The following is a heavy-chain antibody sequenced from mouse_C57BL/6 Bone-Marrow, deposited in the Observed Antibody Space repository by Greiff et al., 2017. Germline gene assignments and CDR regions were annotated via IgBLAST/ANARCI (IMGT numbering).Heavy chain of an antibody. Sequence: EVQVVESGGGLVKPGGSLKLSCAASGFTFSDYGMHWVRQAPETGLEWVAYISSGSSTIYYADTVKGRFTISRDNAKNTLFLQMTSLRSEDTAMYYCARNYGNYDYFDYWGQGTTLTVSS. CDR3: ARNYGNYDYFDY. D-gene: IGHD2-1*01. CDR1: GFTFSDYG. V-gene: IGHV5-17*01. CDR2: ISSGSSTI. J-gene: IGHJ2*01.